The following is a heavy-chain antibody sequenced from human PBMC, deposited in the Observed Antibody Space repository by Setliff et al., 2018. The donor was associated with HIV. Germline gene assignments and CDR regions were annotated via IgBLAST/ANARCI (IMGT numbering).Heavy chain of an antibody. D-gene: IGHD3-22*01. CDR3: ARDSPYYYDSSGYYYLRPSGGFDY. Sequence: SETLSLTCTVSGGSISSGGYYWSWIRQHPGKGLGWIGYIYYSGSTYYNPSLKSRVTISVDTSKNQFSLKLSSVTAADTAVYYCARDSPYYYDSSGYYYLRPSGGFDYWGQGTLVTVSS. CDR1: GGSISSGGYY. V-gene: IGHV4-31*03. CDR2: IYYSGST. J-gene: IGHJ4*02.